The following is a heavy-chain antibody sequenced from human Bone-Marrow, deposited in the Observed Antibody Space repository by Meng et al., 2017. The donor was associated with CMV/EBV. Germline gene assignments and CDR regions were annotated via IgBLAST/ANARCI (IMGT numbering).Heavy chain of an antibody. D-gene: IGHD5-24*01. CDR2: IIPIFGTA. J-gene: IGHJ4*02. CDR3: ARGNRVDMATIMRPGPYYFDY. V-gene: IGHV1-69*05. CDR1: GYTFTGYY. Sequence: SVKVSCKASGYTFTGYYMNWVRQAPGQGLEWMGGIIPIFGTANYAQKFQGRVTITTDESTSTAYMELSSLRSEDTAVYYCARGNRVDMATIMRPGPYYFDYWGQGTLVTVSS.